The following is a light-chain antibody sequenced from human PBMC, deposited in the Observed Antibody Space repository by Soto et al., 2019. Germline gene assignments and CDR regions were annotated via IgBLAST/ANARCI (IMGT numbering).Light chain of an antibody. Sequence: IVITQSPSTMSVDIGERAPLSCRAIQSVSSNLAWYQQKPGQAPRLLIYGASTRATGIPARFSGSGSGTEFTLTISSLQSEDFAVYYCQQYNNWPPVITFGQGTRLEIK. CDR1: QSVSSN. V-gene: IGKV3-15*01. J-gene: IGKJ5*01. CDR3: QQYNNWPPVIT. CDR2: GAS.